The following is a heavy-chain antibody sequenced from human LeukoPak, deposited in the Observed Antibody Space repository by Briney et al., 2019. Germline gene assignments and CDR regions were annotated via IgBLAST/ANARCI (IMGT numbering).Heavy chain of an antibody. CDR1: GGSISSGGYY. CDR2: IDYSGST. D-gene: IGHD3-22*01. CDR3: ARRRDSGAYDAFGI. V-gene: IGHV4-31*03. J-gene: IGHJ3*02. Sequence: KPSQTLSLTCTVSGGSISSGGYYWSWIRQHPGKGLEWIGYIDYSGSTYYNPSLRSRVTISVDTSKNQFSLKLSSVTAADTAVYYCARRRDSGAYDAFGIWGQGTMVTVSS.